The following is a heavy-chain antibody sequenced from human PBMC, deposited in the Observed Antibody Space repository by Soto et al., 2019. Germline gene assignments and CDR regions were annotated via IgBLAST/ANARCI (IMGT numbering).Heavy chain of an antibody. CDR2: IIPIFGTA. CDR1: GGTFSSYA. V-gene: IGHV1-69*13. Sequence: GASVKVSCKASGGTFSSYAISWVRQAPGQGLEWMGGIIPIFGTANYAQKFQGRVTITADESTSTAYMELSSLRSEDTAVYYCARDPNNWNDGDYYYYGMDVWGQGTTVTVSS. J-gene: IGHJ6*02. D-gene: IGHD1-20*01. CDR3: ARDPNNWNDGDYYYYGMDV.